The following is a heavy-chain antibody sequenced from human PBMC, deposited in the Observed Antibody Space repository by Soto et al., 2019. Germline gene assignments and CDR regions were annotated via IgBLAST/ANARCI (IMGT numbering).Heavy chain of an antibody. CDR1: GGSFSGYY. CDR2: INHSGST. V-gene: IGHV4-34*01. CDR3: ARGRIAAADFDY. J-gene: IGHJ4*02. D-gene: IGHD6-13*01. Sequence: SETLSLTCAVYGGSFSGYYWSWIRQPPGKGLEWIGEINHSGSTNYNPSLKSRVTISVDTSKNQFSMKLSSVTAADTAVYYCARGRIAAADFDYWGQGTLVTVSS.